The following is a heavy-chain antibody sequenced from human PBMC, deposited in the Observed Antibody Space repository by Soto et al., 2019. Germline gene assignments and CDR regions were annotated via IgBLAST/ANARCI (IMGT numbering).Heavy chain of an antibody. CDR1: GFTFSSYA. J-gene: IGHJ3*02. CDR3: AKAIRAYSYGWEAFDI. D-gene: IGHD5-18*01. CDR2: ISGSGGST. V-gene: IGHV3-23*01. Sequence: EVQVLESGGGLVQPGGSLRLSCAASGFTFSSYAMSWVRQAPGKGLEWVSAISGSGGSTYYADSVKGRCTISRDNSKNTLYLQVNSLPAADTAVYFCAKAIRAYSYGWEAFDIWGQGTMVTVSS.